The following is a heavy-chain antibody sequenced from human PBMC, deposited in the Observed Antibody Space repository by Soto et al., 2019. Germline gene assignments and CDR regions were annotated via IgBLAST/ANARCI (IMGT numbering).Heavy chain of an antibody. CDR3: AARHFWSRPWTDRRVDY. V-gene: IGHV4-4*02. CDR1: GASINSSHW. D-gene: IGHD3-3*02. J-gene: IGHJ4*02. CDR2: ISHSGST. Sequence: SETLSLTCAVSGASINSSHWWNWVRQPPEKGLEWIGQISHSGSTTYNPSLTSRVTISVDKSKNHFSLKLTSVTAADTAVYYCAARHFWSRPWTDRRVDYWGQGTLVTSPQ.